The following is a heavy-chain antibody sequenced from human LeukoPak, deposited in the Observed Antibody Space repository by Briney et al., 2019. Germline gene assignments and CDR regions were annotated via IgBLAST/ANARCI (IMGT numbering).Heavy chain of an antibody. CDR1: GFTFSNYW. Sequence: PGGSLRLSCAASGFTFSNYWMSWVRQAPGKGLEGVANIKQDGSEKYYVDSVKGRFTISRDNAKNSLYLQMNSLRAEDTAVYYCASISTVPYYYYYGMDVWGQGTTVTVSS. D-gene: IGHD4-11*01. V-gene: IGHV3-7*01. CDR2: IKQDGSEK. J-gene: IGHJ6*02. CDR3: ASISTVPYYYYYGMDV.